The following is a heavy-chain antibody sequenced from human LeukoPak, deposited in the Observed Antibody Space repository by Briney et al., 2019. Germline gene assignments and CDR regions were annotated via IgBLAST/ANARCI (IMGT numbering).Heavy chain of an antibody. CDR2: IYSDGRT. D-gene: IGHD6-13*01. Sequence: GGSLRLSCAAAGFTVTSNYISWVRQAPRKGLEWVSSIYSDGRTFYADSVKGRFTTSRDNSKNTLSLQFNSLRVEDTAVYYCAGRFSSSWAHAYWGQGTLVTVSS. J-gene: IGHJ4*02. CDR1: GFTVTSNY. CDR3: AGRFSSSWAHAY. V-gene: IGHV3-53*01.